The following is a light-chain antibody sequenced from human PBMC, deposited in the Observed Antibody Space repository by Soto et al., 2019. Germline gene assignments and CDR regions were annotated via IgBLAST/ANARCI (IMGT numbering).Light chain of an antibody. CDR1: QSVSDTH. V-gene: IGKV3-20*01. CDR2: DAS. Sequence: EIVLTQSPGALSLSPGESATLSCRASQSVSDTHVAWYQQRPGQAPRLLIYDASRRDIGVPDRFSGSGSGTDFTLTISRLEPEDFAVYYCQYYGGSPGFTFGPGTKVDIK. CDR3: QYYGGSPGFT. J-gene: IGKJ3*01.